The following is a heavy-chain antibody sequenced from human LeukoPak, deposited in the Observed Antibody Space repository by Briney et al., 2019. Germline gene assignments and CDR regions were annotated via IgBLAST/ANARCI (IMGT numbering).Heavy chain of an antibody. CDR3: ARDPYYDSSTYWYFDL. CDR1: GGSFSGYY. CDR2: IYYSGST. J-gene: IGHJ2*01. Sequence: SETLSLTCAVYGGSFSGYYWSWIRQPPGKGLEWIGYIYYSGSTNYNPSLKSRVTISVDTSKNQFSLKLSSVTAADTAVYYCARDPYYDSSTYWYFDLWGRGTLVTVSS. V-gene: IGHV4-59*01. D-gene: IGHD3-22*01.